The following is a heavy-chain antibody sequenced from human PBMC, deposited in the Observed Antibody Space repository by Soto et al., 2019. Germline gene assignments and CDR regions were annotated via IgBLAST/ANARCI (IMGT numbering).Heavy chain of an antibody. J-gene: IGHJ4*02. Sequence: GGSLRLSCAASGFTFSSYAMHWVRQAPGKGLEWVAVISYDGSNKYYADSVKGRFTISRDNSKNTLYLQMNSLRAEDMAVYYCARDHGDCSSTSCYYFDYWGQGTLVTVSS. CDR1: GFTFSSYA. V-gene: IGHV3-30*04. D-gene: IGHD2-2*01. CDR3: ARDHGDCSSTSCYYFDY. CDR2: ISYDGSNK.